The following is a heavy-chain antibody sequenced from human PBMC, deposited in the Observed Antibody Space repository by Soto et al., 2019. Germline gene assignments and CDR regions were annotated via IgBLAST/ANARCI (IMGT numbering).Heavy chain of an antibody. CDR1: GGTFSGYT. D-gene: IGHD3-10*01. V-gene: IGHV1-69*02. CDR2: IIPIAAIA. J-gene: IGHJ5*02. Sequence: QVQLVQSGAEVKKPGSSVKVSCKASGGTFSGYTINWVRQAPGQGLEWMGRIIPIAAIANYTQKFQGRVTITVYXXSXPAYMELSSLRSDDTAVYYCARGSTIVRGAPSWFDPWGQGTLVTVSS. CDR3: ARGSTIVRGAPSWFDP.